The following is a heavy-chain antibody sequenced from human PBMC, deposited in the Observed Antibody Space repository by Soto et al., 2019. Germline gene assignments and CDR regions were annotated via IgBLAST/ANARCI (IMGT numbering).Heavy chain of an antibody. D-gene: IGHD3-9*01. CDR2: ISSSGST. CDR3: ARNDWYRFNP. J-gene: IGHJ5*02. Sequence: SETLCLTCTVSGGSFSGYYWTWIRQPPGKGLEWIGQISSSGSTTYNPSLKSRVFISIGTSNNQFFLELSSVTAADTAVYYCARNDWYRFNPWGQGTLVTVSS. CDR1: GGSFSGYY. V-gene: IGHV4-34*01.